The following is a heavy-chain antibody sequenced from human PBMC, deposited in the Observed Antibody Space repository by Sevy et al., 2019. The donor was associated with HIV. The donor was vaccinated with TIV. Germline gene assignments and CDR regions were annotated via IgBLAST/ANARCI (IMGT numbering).Heavy chain of an antibody. V-gene: IGHV3-30-3*01. J-gene: IGHJ4*02. CDR1: GFTFTLYA. D-gene: IGHD2-21*02. Sequence: GGSLRLSCAASGFTFTLYAIHWVRQAPGKGLEWVALISYSGTNKYYADSVKGRFTISKDDSKNTAYLQMNSLRTDDTAVYYCARVAVEYCTDDCYHRFDYWGQGTQVTVSS. CDR3: ARVAVEYCTDDCYHRFDY. CDR2: ISYSGTNK.